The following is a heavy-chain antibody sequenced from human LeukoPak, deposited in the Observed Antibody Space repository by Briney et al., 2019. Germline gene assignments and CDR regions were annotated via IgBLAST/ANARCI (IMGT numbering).Heavy chain of an antibody. J-gene: IGHJ4*02. V-gene: IGHV1-8*01. CDR2: MNPNSGNT. Sequence: GASVKVSCKASGYTFTSYDINWVRQATGQGLKWMGWMNPNSGNTGYAQKFQGRVTMTRNTSISTAYMELSSLRSEDTAVYYCARATPYDFWSGYYKGDLFDYWGQGTLVTVSS. D-gene: IGHD3-3*01. CDR1: GYTFTSYD. CDR3: ARATPYDFWSGYYKGDLFDY.